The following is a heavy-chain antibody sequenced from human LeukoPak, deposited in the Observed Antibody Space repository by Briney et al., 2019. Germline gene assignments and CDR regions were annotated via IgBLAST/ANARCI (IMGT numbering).Heavy chain of an antibody. CDR3: ARSRITFGGVIVEGVT. J-gene: IGHJ5*02. V-gene: IGHV4-59*12. D-gene: IGHD3-16*02. CDR2: IFYSGSP. Sequence: SETLSLTCTVSGGSISSSYWSWIRQPPGKGLEWIGYIFYSGSPNYNPSLKSRVTISVDTSKNQSSLKLSSVTAADTAVYYCARSRITFGGVIVEGVTWGQGTLVTVSS. CDR1: GGSISSSY.